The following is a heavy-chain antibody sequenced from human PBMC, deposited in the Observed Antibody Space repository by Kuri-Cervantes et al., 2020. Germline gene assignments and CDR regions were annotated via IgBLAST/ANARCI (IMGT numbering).Heavy chain of an antibody. CDR2: ISSSGSTI. D-gene: IGHD3-10*02. CDR3: ARDSEVLLSSYDAFDI. Sequence: GESLKISCAASGFTFSSYEMNWVRQAPGKGLEWVSYISSSGSTIYYADSVKGRFTISRDNAKNSLYLQMNSLRAEDTAVYYCARDSEVLLSSYDAFDIWGQGTMVTVSS. V-gene: IGHV3-48*03. J-gene: IGHJ3*02. CDR1: GFTFSSYE.